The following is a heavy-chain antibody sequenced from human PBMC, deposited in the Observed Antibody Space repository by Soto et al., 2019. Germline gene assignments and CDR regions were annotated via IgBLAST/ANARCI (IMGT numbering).Heavy chain of an antibody. CDR3: AKDAIAAAGASVFGWYFDL. D-gene: IGHD6-13*01. CDR1: GFTFSSYG. Sequence: QVQLVESGGGVVQPGRSLRLSCAASGFTFSSYGMHWVRQAPGKGLEWVAVISYDGSNKYYADSVKGRFTISRDNSKNTLYLQMNSLRADDTAVYYCAKDAIAAAGASVFGWYFDLWGRCTLVTVSS. J-gene: IGHJ2*01. CDR2: ISYDGSNK. V-gene: IGHV3-30*18.